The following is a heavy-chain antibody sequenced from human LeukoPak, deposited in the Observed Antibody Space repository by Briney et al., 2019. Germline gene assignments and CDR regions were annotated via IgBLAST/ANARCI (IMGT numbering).Heavy chain of an antibody. CDR3: ARTMVRGVMTFDI. D-gene: IGHD3-10*01. CDR2: IYYSGST. CDR1: GGSISSSNYY. Sequence: SETLSLTCTVSGGSISSSNYYWGWIRQPPGKGLEWIGSIYYSGSTYYNPSLKSRVTISVDTSKNQFSLKLSSVTAADTAVYYCARTMVRGVMTFDIWGQGTMVTVSS. J-gene: IGHJ3*02. V-gene: IGHV4-39*07.